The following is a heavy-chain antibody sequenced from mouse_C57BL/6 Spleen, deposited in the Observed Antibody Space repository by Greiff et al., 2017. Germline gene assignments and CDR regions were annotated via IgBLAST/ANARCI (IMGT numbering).Heavy chain of an antibody. J-gene: IGHJ4*01. CDR2: INPNNGGT. Sequence: VQLQQSGPELVKPGASVKMSCKASGYTFTDYNMHWVKQSHGKSLEWIGYINPNNGGTSYNQKFKGKATLTVNKSSSTAYMELRSLTSEDSEVYYCARGGRDYYGSSLYAMDYWGQGTSVTVSS. CDR1: GYTFTDYN. CDR3: ARGGRDYYGSSLYAMDY. V-gene: IGHV1-22*01. D-gene: IGHD1-1*01.